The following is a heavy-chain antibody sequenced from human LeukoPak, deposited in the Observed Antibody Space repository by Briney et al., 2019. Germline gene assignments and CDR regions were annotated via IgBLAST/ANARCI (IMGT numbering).Heavy chain of an antibody. CDR2: IYCSGGS. CDR1: GGSISSYD. J-gene: IGHJ3*02. V-gene: IGHV4-59*13. Sequence: AETLSLTCAVSGGSISSYDWIWIRQPPGKGLEWIGDIYCSGGSNYNPSLKNRRSISLDTSTGQFSLKLSSVTAADTAVYYCASANCNKFSFDIWGQGTMVTVSS. D-gene: IGHD1/OR15-1a*01. CDR3: ASANCNKFSFDI.